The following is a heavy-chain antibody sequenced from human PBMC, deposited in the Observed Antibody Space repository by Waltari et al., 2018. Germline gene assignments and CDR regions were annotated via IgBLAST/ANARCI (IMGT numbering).Heavy chain of an antibody. J-gene: IGHJ4*02. CDR3: ARGRINGDDFDY. V-gene: IGHV1-2*02. Sequence: QVQLVQSGAEVRRPGASVKVYCKASGYSLTDSYMHWVRQAPGQGLEWMGWINCKSGTTNYLRKLQGRVTMTRDTAISTAYMDLGRLTSDDTAVYFCARGRINGDDFDYWGQGTLVTVSS. D-gene: IGHD1-20*01. CDR1: GYSLTDSY. CDR2: INCKSGTT.